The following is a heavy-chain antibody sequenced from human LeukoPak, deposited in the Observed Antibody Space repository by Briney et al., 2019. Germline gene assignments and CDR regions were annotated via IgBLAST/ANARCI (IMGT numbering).Heavy chain of an antibody. CDR3: ARVATMVRVPLDALDI. CDR1: GFTFSGCE. Sequence: GGSLRLSCAIAGFTFSGCELTWVRQAPGKGLEWISYISRSGNTIYYADSVKGRFTTSRDNAKNSLYLQMNSLRVEDTAVYYCARVATMVRVPLDALDIWGQGTMVSVSS. V-gene: IGHV3-48*03. D-gene: IGHD3-10*01. J-gene: IGHJ3*02. CDR2: ISRSGNTI.